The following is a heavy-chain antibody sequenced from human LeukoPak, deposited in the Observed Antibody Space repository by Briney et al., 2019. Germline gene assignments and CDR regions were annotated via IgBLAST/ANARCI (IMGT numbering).Heavy chain of an antibody. CDR1: GFTFNNAW. D-gene: IGHD3-16*01. J-gene: IGHJ6*02. CDR3: ARGGGLDV. V-gene: IGHV3-7*03. Sequence: GGSLRLSCAASGFTFNNAWMNWARQAPGKGLEWVASINQNGNVNYYVDSVKGRFTISRDNAKNSLYLQMSNLRAEDTAVYFCARGGGLDVWGQGATVTVSS. CDR2: INQNGNVN.